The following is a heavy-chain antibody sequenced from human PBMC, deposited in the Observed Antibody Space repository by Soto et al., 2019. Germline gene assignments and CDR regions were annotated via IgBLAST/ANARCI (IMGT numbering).Heavy chain of an antibody. J-gene: IGHJ4*02. Sequence: QVQLQESGPGLVKPSETLSLTCTVSGGSISSYYWSWIRQPPGKGLEWIGYIYYSGSTNYNPSLKSRVTISVDTSKNQFSLKLSSVTAADTAVYYCARHSEQLVGEYYFDYWGQGTLVTVSS. CDR3: ARHSEQLVGEYYFDY. V-gene: IGHV4-59*08. CDR1: GGSISSYY. D-gene: IGHD6-6*01. CDR2: IYYSGST.